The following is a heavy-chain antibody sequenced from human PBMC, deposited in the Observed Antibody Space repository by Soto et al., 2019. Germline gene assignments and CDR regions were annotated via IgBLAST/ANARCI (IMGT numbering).Heavy chain of an antibody. Sequence: GSLRLSCAASGFTLSINDMSWVRQPPGKALEWIGYMSYSGNTNYNPSLESRVTMSVDTSKNQFSVRLSSVTAADTAVYYCARDRPRSGTFDYWGQGTLVTVCS. CDR2: MSYSGNT. CDR3: ARDRPRSGTFDY. V-gene: IGHV4-59*01. CDR1: GFTLSIND. D-gene: IGHD6-25*01. J-gene: IGHJ4*02.